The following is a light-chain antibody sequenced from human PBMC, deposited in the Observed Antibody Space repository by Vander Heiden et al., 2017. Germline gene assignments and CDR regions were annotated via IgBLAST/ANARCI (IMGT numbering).Light chain of an antibody. J-gene: IGLJ3*02. V-gene: IGLV2-14*01. CDR2: EVR. CDR1: STDVGGYNY. CDR3: SSYTSSITL. Sequence: QSALTQPASVSGTPGQSITLSCTGTSTDVGGYNYVAWYQQHQGKAPKVVMYEVRNRPSGVSHRFSGSKSGNTASLTIAGLQAEDEADYVCSSYTSSITLFGGGTRLTVL.